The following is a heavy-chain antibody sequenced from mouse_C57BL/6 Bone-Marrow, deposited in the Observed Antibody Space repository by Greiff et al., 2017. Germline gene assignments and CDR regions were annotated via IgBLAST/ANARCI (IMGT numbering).Heavy chain of an antibody. J-gene: IGHJ4*01. CDR2: ILPGSGST. D-gene: IGHD2-1*01. V-gene: IGHV1-9*01. CDR3: ARRYGNYVAMDY. Sequence: QVQLKQSGAELMKPGASVQLSCKATGYTFTGYWIEWVKQRPGHGLECIGEILPGSGSTHYNEKFKGKATSTADTSSNTAYMQLSSLTTEDSAIYYCARRYGNYVAMDYWGQGTSVTVSS. CDR1: GYTFTGYW.